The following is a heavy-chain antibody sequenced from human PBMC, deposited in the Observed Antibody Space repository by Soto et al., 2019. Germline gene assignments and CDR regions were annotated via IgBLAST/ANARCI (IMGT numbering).Heavy chain of an antibody. Sequence: QVQLVQSGAEVKKPGSSVKVSCKASGGTFSSYAISWVRQAPGQGLEWMGGIIPIFGTANYAQKFQGRVTITADESTSTAYMALSSLGSEDTAVYCCARGNITIGGDQDVWGQGTTVTVSS. J-gene: IGHJ6*02. CDR3: ARGNITIGGDQDV. CDR1: GGTFSSYA. V-gene: IGHV1-69*12. D-gene: IGHD3-16*01. CDR2: IIPIFGTA.